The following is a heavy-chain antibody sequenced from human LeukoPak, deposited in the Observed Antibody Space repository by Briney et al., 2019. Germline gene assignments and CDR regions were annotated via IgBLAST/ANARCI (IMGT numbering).Heavy chain of an antibody. CDR1: GVSVNSHY. D-gene: IGHD1-14*01. CDR3: ARGSTGQYDP. Sequence: SETLSLTCSVSGVSVNSHYWSWIRQSPGKGLEWIAYVHHSENSNSNPSLKSRVTTSVDTSRNHFSLKLTSVTAADTAIYYCARGSTGQYDPRGQGILVTVSS. J-gene: IGHJ5*02. CDR2: VHHSENS. V-gene: IGHV4-59*02.